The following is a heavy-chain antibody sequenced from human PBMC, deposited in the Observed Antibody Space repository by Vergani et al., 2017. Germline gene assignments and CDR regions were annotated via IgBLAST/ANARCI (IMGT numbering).Heavy chain of an antibody. V-gene: IGHV4-30-4*08. CDR2: IYYSGTT. CDR1: GTSIRSSNYY. D-gene: IGHD3-10*01. CDR3: ARVGGPTSYYGFDY. J-gene: IGHJ4*02. Sequence: QLQESGPGLVKPSATLSLTCSVSGTSIRSSNYYWGWIRQPPGKGLEWIGYIYYSGTTYYNPSLTSRLTISVDTSKNQISLRLTSVNAADTAVYFCARVGGPTSYYGFDYWGQGTLVTVSS.